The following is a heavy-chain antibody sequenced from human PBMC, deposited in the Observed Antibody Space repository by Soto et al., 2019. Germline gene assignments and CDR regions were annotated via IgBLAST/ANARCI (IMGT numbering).Heavy chain of an antibody. CDR3: ARGSNYYDSSGYYYSGPPPRYYFDY. CDR1: GGSISSYY. CDR2: IYYSGST. V-gene: IGHV4-59*01. D-gene: IGHD3-22*01. Sequence: PSETLSLTCTVSGGSISSYYWSWIRQPPGKGLEWIGYIYYSGSTNYNPSLKSRVTISVDTSKNQFSLKLSSVTAADTAVYYCARGSNYYDSSGYYYSGPPPRYYFDYWGQGTLVTVSS. J-gene: IGHJ4*02.